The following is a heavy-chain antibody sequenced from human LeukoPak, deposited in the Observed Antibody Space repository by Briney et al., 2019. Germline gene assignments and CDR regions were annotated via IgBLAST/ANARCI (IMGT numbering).Heavy chain of an antibody. V-gene: IGHV3-23*01. J-gene: IGHJ4*02. CDR2: ISGSSGYI. D-gene: IGHD5-24*01. Sequence: GGSLRLSCAASGFTFSSYWMSWVRQAPGKGLEWVSDISGSSGYIYSADSVKGRFTISRDNSKNTLYLQMNSLRAEDTAVYYCAKAAEGSRSRGYYFDFWGQGTLVTVSS. CDR3: AKAAEGSRSRGYYFDF. CDR1: GFTFSSYW.